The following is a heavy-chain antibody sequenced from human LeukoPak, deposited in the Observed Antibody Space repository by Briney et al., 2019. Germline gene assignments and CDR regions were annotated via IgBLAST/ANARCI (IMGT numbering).Heavy chain of an antibody. CDR2: ISYDGSNK. V-gene: IGHV3-30-3*01. D-gene: IGHD3-22*01. CDR1: GFTFSSYA. Sequence: PGGSLRLSCAASGFTFSSYAMRWVRQAPGEGLEWVAVISYDGSNKYYADSVKSRFTISRDNSKNTLYLQMNSLRAEDTAVYYCARPYYYDRKSGYFDCWGQGTLVTVSS. J-gene: IGHJ4*02. CDR3: ARPYYYDRKSGYFDC.